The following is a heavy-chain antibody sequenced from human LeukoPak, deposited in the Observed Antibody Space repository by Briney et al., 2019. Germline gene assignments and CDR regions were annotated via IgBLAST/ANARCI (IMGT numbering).Heavy chain of an antibody. Sequence: GGSLRLSCAASGFTFSSYAMSWVRQAPGKGLEWVANIKEDGSDTYYVDSVKGRFTISRDNAKNSLYLQMNSLRAEDTAVYYCAKDRICDYWGQGTLVTVSS. J-gene: IGHJ4*02. CDR1: GFTFSSYA. V-gene: IGHV3-7*01. CDR3: AKDRICDY. CDR2: IKEDGSDT. D-gene: IGHD2-15*01.